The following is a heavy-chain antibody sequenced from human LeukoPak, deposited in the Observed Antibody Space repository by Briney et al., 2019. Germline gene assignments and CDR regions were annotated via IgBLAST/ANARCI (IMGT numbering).Heavy chain of an antibody. Sequence: SETLSLTCTVSGGSISGSSYHWGWIRQPPGKGLEWIGSINYSWHTYYNPSLEGRVTISVDSSKNQFSLKVTSVTAADTALYYCAPTYSYTRGGYDYWGPGTLVTVSS. CDR2: INYSWHT. CDR3: APTYSYTRGGYDY. V-gene: IGHV4-39*01. J-gene: IGHJ4*02. D-gene: IGHD5-18*01. CDR1: GGSISGSSYH.